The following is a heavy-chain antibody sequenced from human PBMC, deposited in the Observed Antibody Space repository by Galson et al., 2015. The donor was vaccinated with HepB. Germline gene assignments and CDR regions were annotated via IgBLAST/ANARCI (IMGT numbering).Heavy chain of an antibody. Sequence: SLRLSCAASGFTFSSYGMHWVRQAPGKGLEWVAVISYDGSNKYYADSVKGRFTISRDNSKNTLYLQMNSLRAEDTAVYYCAKGVGSGSYYVSFDYWGQGTLVTVSS. CDR1: GFTFSSYG. D-gene: IGHD1-26*01. CDR3: AKGVGSGSYYVSFDY. V-gene: IGHV3-30*18. J-gene: IGHJ4*02. CDR2: ISYDGSNK.